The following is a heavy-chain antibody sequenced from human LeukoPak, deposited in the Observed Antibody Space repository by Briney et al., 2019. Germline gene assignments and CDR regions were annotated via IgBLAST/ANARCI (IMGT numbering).Heavy chain of an antibody. Sequence: SETLSLTCTVSGGSISSYYWNWIRQPPGKALEWIGYFYYRGNTNYNPSLRSRVTISGDTSRKQFSLKLISVTAADTAVYYCARGVGEATQFDYWGQGTLVTVSS. D-gene: IGHD5-12*01. J-gene: IGHJ4*02. V-gene: IGHV4-59*01. CDR2: FYYRGNT. CDR3: ARGVGEATQFDY. CDR1: GGSISSYY.